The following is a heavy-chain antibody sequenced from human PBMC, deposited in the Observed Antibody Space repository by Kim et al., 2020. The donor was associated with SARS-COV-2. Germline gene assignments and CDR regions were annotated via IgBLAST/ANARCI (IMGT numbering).Heavy chain of an antibody. CDR2: IYYSGST. V-gene: IGHV4-31*03. CDR3: ARGRGVGMVRGVIMGIYFDY. J-gene: IGHJ4*02. Sequence: SETLSLTCTVSGGSISSGGYYWSWIRQHPGKGLEWIGYIYYSGSTYYNPSLKSRVTISVDTSKNQFSLKLSSVTAADTAVYYCARGRGVGMVRGVIMGIYFDYWGQGTLVTVSS. CDR1: GGSISSGGYY. D-gene: IGHD3-10*01.